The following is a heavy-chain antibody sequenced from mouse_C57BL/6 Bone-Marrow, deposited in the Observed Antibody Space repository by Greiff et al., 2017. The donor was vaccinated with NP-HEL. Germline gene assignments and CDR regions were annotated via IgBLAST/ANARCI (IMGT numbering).Heavy chain of an antibody. V-gene: IGHV14-2*01. CDR1: GFNIKDYY. D-gene: IGHD1-1*01. Sequence: VQLQQSGAELVKPGASVKLSCTASGFNIKDYYMHWVKQRTEQGLEWIGRIDPEDGETKYAPKFQGKATITAATTSNTAYLQLSSLTSEDTAVYYCAFYYYGSSGYFDVWGTGTTVTVSS. CDR3: AFYYYGSSGYFDV. J-gene: IGHJ1*03. CDR2: IDPEDGET.